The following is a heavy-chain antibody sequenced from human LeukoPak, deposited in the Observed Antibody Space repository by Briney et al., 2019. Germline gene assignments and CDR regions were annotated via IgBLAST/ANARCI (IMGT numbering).Heavy chain of an antibody. Sequence: SETLSLTCSVYGGSVNGYYWSWIRQPAGKGLEWIGRIYTGGSTNYNPSLKSRVTISVDKSKNQFSLKLSSVTAADTAVYYCARDPGSSYFDYWGQGTLVTVSS. J-gene: IGHJ4*02. CDR3: ARDPGSSYFDY. CDR1: GGSVNGYY. D-gene: IGHD1-26*01. V-gene: IGHV4-4*07. CDR2: IYTGGST.